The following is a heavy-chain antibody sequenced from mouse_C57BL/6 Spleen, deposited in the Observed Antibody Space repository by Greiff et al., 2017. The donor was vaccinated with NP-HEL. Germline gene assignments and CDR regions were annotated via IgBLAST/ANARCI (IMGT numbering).Heavy chain of an antibody. Sequence: QVQLKESGPELVKPGASVKISCKASGYAFSSSWMNWVKQRPGKGLEWIGRLYPGDGDTNYNGKFKGKATLTADKSSSTAYMQLSSLTSEDSAVYFCVGLYGNYYFDYWGQGTTLTVSS. CDR2: LYPGDGDT. V-gene: IGHV1-82*01. CDR1: GYAFSSSW. D-gene: IGHD2-1*01. CDR3: VGLYGNYYFDY. J-gene: IGHJ2*01.